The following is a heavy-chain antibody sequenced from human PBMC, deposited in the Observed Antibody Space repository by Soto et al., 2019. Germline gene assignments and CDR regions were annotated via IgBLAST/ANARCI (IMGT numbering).Heavy chain of an antibody. CDR2: ISSTTNYI. V-gene: IGHV3-21*01. Sequence: GGSLRLSCAASGFTFTRYSMNWVRQAPGKGLEWVSSISSTTNYIYYADSMKGRFTVSRDNAKNSVYLEMNSLSAEDTAVYYFARESEDLTSNFDYWGQGTLVTVSS. CDR3: ARESEDLTSNFDY. CDR1: GFTFTRYS. J-gene: IGHJ4*02.